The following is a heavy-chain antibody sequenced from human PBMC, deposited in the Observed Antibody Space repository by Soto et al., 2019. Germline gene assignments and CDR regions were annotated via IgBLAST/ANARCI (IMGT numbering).Heavy chain of an antibody. CDR3: ARHGRTAAYCGGDCSGPQTPFDY. CDR2: ISSSSSYT. Sequence: EGSLRLSCAASGFTFSDYYMSWIRQAPGKGLEWVSYISSSSSYTNYADSVKGRFTISRDNAKNSLYLQMNSLRAEDTAVYYCARHGRTAAYCGGDCSGPQTPFDYWGQGTLVTVSS. J-gene: IGHJ4*02. V-gene: IGHV3-11*06. D-gene: IGHD2-21*02. CDR1: GFTFSDYY.